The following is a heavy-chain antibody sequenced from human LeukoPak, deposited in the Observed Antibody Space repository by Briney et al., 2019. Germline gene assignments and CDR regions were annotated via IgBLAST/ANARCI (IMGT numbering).Heavy chain of an antibody. CDR3: AKSHDGDPKEGAFDI. CDR1: GFTFGNYW. Sequence: GGSVRLSCAASGFTFGNYWMSWVRQAPGKGPEWVAFIRSDGSKKYYADSVKGRFSISRDNSKNTVYLQMDSLRVEDTAVYYCAKSHDGDPKEGAFDIWGQGTMVTVSS. J-gene: IGHJ3*02. CDR2: IRSDGSKK. V-gene: IGHV3-30*02. D-gene: IGHD4-17*01.